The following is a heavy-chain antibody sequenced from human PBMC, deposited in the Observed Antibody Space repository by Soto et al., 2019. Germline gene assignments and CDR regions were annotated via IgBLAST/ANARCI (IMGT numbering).Heavy chain of an antibody. V-gene: IGHV3-74*01. D-gene: IGHD3-9*01. CDR3: ARGGLAAFDY. Sequence: EVHLVESGGGLVQPGGSLRLSCAASGFNLGSYWMHWVRHAPGKGLVWVSRINDYGTTINYAESVEGRFTISRDDAKSEVSLQMNNLRAEATAVYYCARGGLAAFDYWGQGALVTVSS. J-gene: IGHJ4*02. CDR2: INDYGTTI. CDR1: GFNLGSYW.